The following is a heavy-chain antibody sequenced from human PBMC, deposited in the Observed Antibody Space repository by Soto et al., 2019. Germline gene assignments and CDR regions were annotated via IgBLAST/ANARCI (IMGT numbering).Heavy chain of an antibody. CDR1: SASLSSSTYY. Sequence: SETLSLTCSVSSASLSSSTYYWSWIRQPPGRGPEWIGSIYYSGNTYYKPSLKSRVSISIDTSRNQFSLKLTSVTAADTGVYYCARPSPLHYWGPGILVIVSS. V-gene: IGHV4-39*01. CDR2: IYYSGNT. J-gene: IGHJ4*02. CDR3: ARPSPLHY.